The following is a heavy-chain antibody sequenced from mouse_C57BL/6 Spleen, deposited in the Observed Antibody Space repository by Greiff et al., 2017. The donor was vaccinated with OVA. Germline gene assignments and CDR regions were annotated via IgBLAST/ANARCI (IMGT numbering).Heavy chain of an antibody. V-gene: IGHV1-82*01. CDR3: AREDSSGPYFDY. CDR1: GYAFSSSW. Sequence: VQRVESGPELVKPGASVKISCKASGYAFSSSWMNWVKQRPGKGLEWIGRIYPGDGDTNYNGKFKGKATLTADKSSSTAYMQLSSLTSEDSAVYFCAREDSSGPYFDYWGQGTTLTVSS. CDR2: IYPGDGDT. J-gene: IGHJ2*01. D-gene: IGHD3-2*02.